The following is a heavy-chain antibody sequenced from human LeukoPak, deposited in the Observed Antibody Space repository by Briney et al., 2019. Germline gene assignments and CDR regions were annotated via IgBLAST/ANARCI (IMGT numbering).Heavy chain of an antibody. Sequence: SGGSLRLSCAASGFTVSSNYMNWVRQAPGKGLEWVSVIYSGGSTYYADSVKGRFTISRDNSKNTLYLQMSSLRAEDTAVYYCAKVAEVGATGYYYYMDVWGKGTTVTIPS. J-gene: IGHJ6*03. V-gene: IGHV3-66*01. D-gene: IGHD1-26*01. CDR3: AKVAEVGATGYYYYMDV. CDR2: IYSGGST. CDR1: GFTVSSNY.